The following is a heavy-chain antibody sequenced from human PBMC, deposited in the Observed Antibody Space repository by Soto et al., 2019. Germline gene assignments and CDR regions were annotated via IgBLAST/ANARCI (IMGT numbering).Heavy chain of an antibody. CDR2: IYSAGNT. Sequence: GGSLRLSCAASGFTVSSNYMSWVRQAPGKGLEWISIIYSAGNTYYADSVKGRFTISRDNSKNTLYLQMNSLGAEDTAVYYCARDFVVGGPTINYYYGMAVWAKGPRSPSP. CDR1: GFTVSSNY. V-gene: IGHV3-66*01. D-gene: IGHD1-26*01. J-gene: IGHJ6*02. CDR3: ARDFVVGGPTINYYYGMAV.